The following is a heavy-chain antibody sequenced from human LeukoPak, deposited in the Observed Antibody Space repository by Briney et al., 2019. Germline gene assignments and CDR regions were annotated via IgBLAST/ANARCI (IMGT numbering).Heavy chain of an antibody. J-gene: IGHJ3*02. CDR3: AKEGGSSGWLGEGAFDI. D-gene: IGHD6-19*01. Sequence: GGSLRLSCAVSGFIFDDYAMHWVRQAPGKGLEWVSGISWNSGSIGYADSVKGRFTISRDNAKNSLYLQMNSLRAEDTALYYCAKEGGSSGWLGEGAFDIWGQGTMVTVSS. CDR2: ISWNSGSI. CDR1: GFIFDDYA. V-gene: IGHV3-9*01.